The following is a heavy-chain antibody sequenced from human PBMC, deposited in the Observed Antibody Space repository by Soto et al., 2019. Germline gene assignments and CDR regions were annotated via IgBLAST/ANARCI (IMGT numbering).Heavy chain of an antibody. CDR2: IYYSGST. CDR3: ATLSGDYGDYVGAYGSPHLFDY. J-gene: IGHJ4*02. D-gene: IGHD4-17*01. V-gene: IGHV4-39*01. Sequence: XLTXTVSXXXXXSXXYYWGWXRQPPGKGLEXXGIIYYSGSTYYNPSLKSRVTISVDTSKNQFSLKLSSVTAADTAVYYCATLSGDYGDYVGAYGSPHLFDYWGQGTLVTVSS. CDR1: XXXXXSXXYY.